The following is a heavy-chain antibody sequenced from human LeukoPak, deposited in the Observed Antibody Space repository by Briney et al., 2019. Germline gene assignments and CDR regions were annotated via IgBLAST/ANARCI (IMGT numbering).Heavy chain of an antibody. J-gene: IGHJ5*02. CDR3: ARTESYNSAAYNPT. CDR1: GFTVSHNY. D-gene: IGHD2/OR15-2a*01. V-gene: IGHV3-66*01. CDR2: IYNDGRT. Sequence: GGSLRLSCAASGFTVSHNYMSWVRQAPGKGLEWVSNIYNDGRTYYRDSVKGRFTISRDDSENTLYLQMNNLRAEDTAVYYCARTESYNSAAYNPTWGQGTLVTVSS.